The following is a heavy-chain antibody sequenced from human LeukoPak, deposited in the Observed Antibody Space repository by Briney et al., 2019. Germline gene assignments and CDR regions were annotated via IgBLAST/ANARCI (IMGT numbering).Heavy chain of an antibody. CDR2: INPNTGDT. J-gene: IGHJ4*02. CDR3: ARRRYGSGGEFDY. V-gene: IGHV1-2*02. CDR1: GYTFIDYY. D-gene: IGHD3-10*01. Sequence: ASVKVSCKASGYTFIDYYIHWVRQAPGQGLEWMGWINPNTGDTKYAQKFQGRVTMTRDTSISTAYMELSRLKSDDTAVYYCARRRYGSGGEFDYWGQGTLVTVSS.